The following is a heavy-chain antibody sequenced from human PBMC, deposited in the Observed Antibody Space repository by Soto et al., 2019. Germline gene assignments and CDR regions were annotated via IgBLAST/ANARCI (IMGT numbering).Heavy chain of an antibody. Sequence: ASGKVSCKGSGYTFTSYAMHWVRQAPGQRLEWTGWINAGNGNTKYSQKFQGRVTITRDTSASTAYMELSSLRSEDTAVYYCARGKTDTVVRPYNWFDPWGQGTLVTVSS. CDR1: GYTFTSYA. CDR3: ARGKTDTVVRPYNWFDP. J-gene: IGHJ5*02. CDR2: INAGNGNT. D-gene: IGHD2-15*01. V-gene: IGHV1-3*01.